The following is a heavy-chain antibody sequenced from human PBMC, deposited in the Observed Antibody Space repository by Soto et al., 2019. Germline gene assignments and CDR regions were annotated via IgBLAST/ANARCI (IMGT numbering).Heavy chain of an antibody. V-gene: IGHV4-59*01. J-gene: IGHJ2*01. Sequence: QVQLQESGPGLVKPSETLSLTCTVSGGSISSYYWSWIRQPPGKGLEWIGYIYYSGSTNYNPSLKSRVTISVDTSKNQSSLKLSSVTAADTAVYYCARVWTFDWYFDLWGRGTLVTVSS. CDR3: ARVWTFDWYFDL. D-gene: IGHD1-1*01. CDR1: GGSISSYY. CDR2: IYYSGST.